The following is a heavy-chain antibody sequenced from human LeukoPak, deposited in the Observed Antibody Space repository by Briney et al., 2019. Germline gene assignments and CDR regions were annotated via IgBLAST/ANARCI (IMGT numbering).Heavy chain of an antibody. V-gene: IGHV3-21*01. Sequence: GGSLRLSCAASGFTFSSYSMNWVRQAPGKGLEWVSSISGSSSYIYYADSVKGRFTISRDNAKNSLYLQMNSLRAEDTAVYYCARVGYDSSGYLDYWGQGTLVTVSS. CDR2: ISGSSSYI. J-gene: IGHJ4*02. CDR1: GFTFSSYS. D-gene: IGHD3-22*01. CDR3: ARVGYDSSGYLDY.